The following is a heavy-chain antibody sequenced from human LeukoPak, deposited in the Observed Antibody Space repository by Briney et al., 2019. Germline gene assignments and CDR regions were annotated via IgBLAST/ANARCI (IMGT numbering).Heavy chain of an antibody. CDR1: GFTFSSYA. D-gene: IGHD6-13*01. Sequence: PGGSLRLSCAASGFTFSSYAMNWVRQAPGKGLEWVSGLSGSGDITYYADSVKGRFTLSRDNSKNTLYLQMNSLRAEDTAVYYCAKNGSSWYYFDYWGQGTLVTVSS. J-gene: IGHJ4*02. CDR2: LSGSGDIT. CDR3: AKNGSSWYYFDY. V-gene: IGHV3-23*01.